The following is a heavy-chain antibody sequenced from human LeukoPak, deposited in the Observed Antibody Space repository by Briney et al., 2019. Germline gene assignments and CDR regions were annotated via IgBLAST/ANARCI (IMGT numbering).Heavy chain of an antibody. J-gene: IGHJ5*02. CDR3: ARESGTVGWFDP. CDR2: INPSGGST. Sequence: ASVKVSCKASGYTFTSYYMHWVRQAPGQGLEWMGIINPSGGSTSYAQKFQGRVTMTRDTSASTVYMELSSLRSEDTAVYYCARESGTVGWFDPWGQGTLVTVSS. CDR1: GYTFTSYY. V-gene: IGHV1-46*01. D-gene: IGHD1-1*01.